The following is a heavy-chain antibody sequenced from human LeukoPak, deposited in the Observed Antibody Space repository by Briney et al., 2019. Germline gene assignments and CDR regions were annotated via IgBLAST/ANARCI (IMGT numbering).Heavy chain of an antibody. J-gene: IGHJ6*02. D-gene: IGHD3-16*01. CDR2: ISKDGSDT. CDR3: AKSRAQIMITLGDV. CDR1: GFTFNKYG. V-gene: IGHV3-30*18. Sequence: GGSLRLSCVASGFTFNKYGMHWVRQAPGKGLEWVAVISKDGSDTSYADSVKGRFTISRDNSKDTMFLQMNSLRREDTAVYYCAKSRAQIMITLGDVWGQGTTVTVAS.